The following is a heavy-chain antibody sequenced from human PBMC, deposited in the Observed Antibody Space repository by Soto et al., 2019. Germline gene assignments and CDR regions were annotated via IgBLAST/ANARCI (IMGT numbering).Heavy chain of an antibody. D-gene: IGHD5-18*01. Sequence: ASVKVSCKASGYTFTNYAMHWVRQAPGQRLEWMGWINAGNGNTKYSQKFQGRVTITRDTSASTAYMELSSLRSEDTAVYYCAREGYSYGYTYFDYWGQGTLVTVSS. CDR1: GYTFTNYA. CDR2: INAGNGNT. CDR3: AREGYSYGYTYFDY. V-gene: IGHV1-3*01. J-gene: IGHJ4*02.